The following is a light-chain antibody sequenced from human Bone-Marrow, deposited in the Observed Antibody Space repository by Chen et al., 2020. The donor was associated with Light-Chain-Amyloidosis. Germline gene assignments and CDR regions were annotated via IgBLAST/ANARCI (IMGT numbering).Light chain of an antibody. V-gene: IGLV3-21*02. CDR3: QVWDGSRDRPV. J-gene: IGLJ3*02. CDR1: NIGSTS. CDR2: DDS. Sequence: SYVLTQPSSVSVAPGQTATIACGGNNIGSTSVHWYQQTPGQAPLLVVYDDSDRPSGSPERVSGSNSGTTATLTSSRVEAGDEGAYYCQVWDGSRDRPVFGGGTKLTVL.